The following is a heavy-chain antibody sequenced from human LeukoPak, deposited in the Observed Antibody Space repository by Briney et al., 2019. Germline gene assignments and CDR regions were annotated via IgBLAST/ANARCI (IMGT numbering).Heavy chain of an antibody. D-gene: IGHD3-9*01. CDR1: GFTFSSYA. CDR2: ISGSGGST. Sequence: GGTLRLSCAASGFTFSSYAMSWVRQAPGKGLEWVSAISGSGGSTYYADSVKGRFTISRDNSKNTLYLQMNSLRAEDTAVYYCAKDGGLYFDWLTPWYFDLWGRGTLVTVSS. CDR3: AKDGGLYFDWLTPWYFDL. V-gene: IGHV3-23*01. J-gene: IGHJ2*01.